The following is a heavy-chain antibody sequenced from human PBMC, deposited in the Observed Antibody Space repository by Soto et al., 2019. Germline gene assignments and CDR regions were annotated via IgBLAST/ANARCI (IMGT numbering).Heavy chain of an antibody. CDR2: INPNSGGT. V-gene: IGHV1-2*04. CDR3: ARGGSSGSWYFSNWFDP. CDR1: GYTFTGYY. D-gene: IGHD6-13*01. J-gene: IGHJ5*02. Sequence: ASVKVSCKASGYTFTGYYMHWVRQAPGQGLEWMGWINPNSGGTNYAQKFQGWVTMTRDTSISTAYMELRSLRSDDTAVYYCARGGSSGSWYFSNWFDPWGQGTLVTVSS.